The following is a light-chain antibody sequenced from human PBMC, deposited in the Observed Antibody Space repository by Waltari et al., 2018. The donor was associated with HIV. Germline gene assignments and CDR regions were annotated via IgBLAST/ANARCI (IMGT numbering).Light chain of an antibody. CDR1: NSDVGTYNF. CDR2: EYK. Sequence: QSALTQPASVSGSPGQSITISCTGANSDVGTYNFVSWYQHHPGRGPQVIICEYKQRPAVVSNRVSAASSGNTASLTISGLQVEDEADYFCCTYPVGQWVCVGGTKLTVL. J-gene: IGLJ2*01. V-gene: IGLV2-23*01. CDR3: CTYPVGQWV.